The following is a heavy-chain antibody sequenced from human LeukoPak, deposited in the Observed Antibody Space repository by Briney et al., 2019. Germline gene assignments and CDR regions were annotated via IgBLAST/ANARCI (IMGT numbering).Heavy chain of an antibody. CDR2: SSSSSSTI. CDR3: ARDAQRVRGVGVDY. Sequence: PGGSLRLSCAASGFSFSRYSMNWFRQAPGRGLEWLSYSSSSSSTIYYADSVKGRFTISRDNAKNSLYLQMNSLRAEDTAVYYCARDAQRVRGVGVDYWGQGTLVTVSS. D-gene: IGHD3-10*01. V-gene: IGHV3-48*04. J-gene: IGHJ4*02. CDR1: GFSFSRYS.